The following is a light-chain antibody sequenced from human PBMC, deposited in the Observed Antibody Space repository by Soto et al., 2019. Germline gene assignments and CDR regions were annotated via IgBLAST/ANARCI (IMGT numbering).Light chain of an antibody. J-gene: IGKJ4*01. CDR3: QQYNNWPPLT. V-gene: IGKV3D-15*01. Sequence: EIVMTQSPGTLSVSPGERATLSCRASQSVSSKLAWYQQKPGQAPRLLIYDASSRATGIPDRFSGSGSGTEFTLTIGSLQSEDFAVYYCQQYNNWPPLTFGGGTKVEIK. CDR2: DAS. CDR1: QSVSSK.